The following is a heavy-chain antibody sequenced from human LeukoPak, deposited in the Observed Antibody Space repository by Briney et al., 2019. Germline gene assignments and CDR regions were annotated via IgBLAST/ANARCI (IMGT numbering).Heavy chain of an antibody. Sequence: TGGSLRLSCAASGFTFSSYAMSWVRQAPGKGLEWVSGISGSGGSTYYADSVKGRFTISRDNSKSTLYLQMNSLSAEDTGIYYCAIDRYADYAFDYWGQGILVAVSS. J-gene: IGHJ4*02. CDR1: GFTFSSYA. CDR3: AIDRYADYAFDY. CDR2: ISGSGGST. V-gene: IGHV3-23*01. D-gene: IGHD4-17*01.